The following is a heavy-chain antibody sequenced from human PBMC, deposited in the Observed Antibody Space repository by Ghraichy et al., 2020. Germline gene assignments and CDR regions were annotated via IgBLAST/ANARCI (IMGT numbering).Heavy chain of an antibody. CDR1: GFTFSNYA. CDR3: ARFSACGGHCPIDY. Sequence: GGSLRLSCAASGFTFSNYAMNWVRLAPERGLEWVSSISAIGDRTYYADSVNGRFTISRDNSKNTLYLEMNTLRADDTAVYYCARFSACGGHCPIDYWGQGALVTVSS. D-gene: IGHD2-21*01. J-gene: IGHJ4*02. V-gene: IGHV3-23*01. CDR2: ISAIGDRT.